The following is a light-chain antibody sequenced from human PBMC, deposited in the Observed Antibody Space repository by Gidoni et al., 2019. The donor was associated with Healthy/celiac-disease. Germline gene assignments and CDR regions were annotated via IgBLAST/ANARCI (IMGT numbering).Light chain of an antibody. V-gene: IGLV1-44*01. CDR1: SSNIGSNT. CDR3: AAWDDSLNGSVV. J-gene: IGLJ2*01. Sequence: QSVLTQPPSASGTPGQRVTISCSGSSSNIGSNTVNWYQHLPGTAPKLLIYSNNQRPSGVPARFSGSKSGTSASLAISGLQSEDEADYYCAAWDDSLNGSVVFGGGTKLTVL. CDR2: SNN.